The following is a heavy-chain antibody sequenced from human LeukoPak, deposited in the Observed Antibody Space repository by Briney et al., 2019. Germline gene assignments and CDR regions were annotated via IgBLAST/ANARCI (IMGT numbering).Heavy chain of an antibody. Sequence: ASVKVSCKASGGTFSSCAISWLRQAPGQGLEWMGGIIPIFGTANYAQKFQGRVTITADESTSTAYMELSSLRSEDTAVYYCASHKGEWSNFDSWGQGTLVTVSS. D-gene: IGHD3-3*01. J-gene: IGHJ4*02. CDR1: GGTFSSCA. CDR2: IIPIFGTA. V-gene: IGHV1-69*01. CDR3: ASHKGEWSNFDS.